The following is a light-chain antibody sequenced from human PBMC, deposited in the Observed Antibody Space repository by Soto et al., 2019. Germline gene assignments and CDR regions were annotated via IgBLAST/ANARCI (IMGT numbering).Light chain of an antibody. CDR2: QDS. V-gene: IGLV3-1*01. CDR1: KLGDKY. Sequence: YELTQPPSVSVSPGQTASITCSGDKLGDKYACWYQQKPGQSPVLVIYQDSKRPSGIPERFSGSNSGNTATLTISGTQAMDEADYYCQAWDSSTAHVVFGGGTQLTVL. J-gene: IGLJ2*01. CDR3: QAWDSSTAHVV.